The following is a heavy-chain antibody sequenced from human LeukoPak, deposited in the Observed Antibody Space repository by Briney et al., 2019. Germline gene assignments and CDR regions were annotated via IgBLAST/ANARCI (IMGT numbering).Heavy chain of an antibody. CDR3: ATPGVWYSSGWFPLDY. V-gene: IGHV3-23*01. J-gene: IGHJ4*02. CDR1: GFTVSSNY. CDR2: ISGSGGST. Sequence: GGSLRLSCAASGFTVSSNYMSWVRQAPGKGLEWVSAISGSGGSTYYADSVKGRFTISRDNSKNTLYLQMNSLRAEDTAVYYCATPGVWYSSGWFPLDYWGQGTLVTVSS. D-gene: IGHD6-19*01.